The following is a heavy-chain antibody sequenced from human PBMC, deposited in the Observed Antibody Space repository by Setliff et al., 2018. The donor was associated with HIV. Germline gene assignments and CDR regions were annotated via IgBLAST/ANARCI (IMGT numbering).Heavy chain of an antibody. V-gene: IGHV4-34*12. CDR2: IIHSGST. D-gene: IGHD5-12*01. J-gene: IGHJ4*02. CDR3: ARRSGFALDY. CDR1: GGSFSGYY. Sequence: SETLSLTCAVYGGSFSGYYWSWIRQPPGKGLEWIGEIIHSGSTNYNPSLKSRVTISVATSKNQFSLKLSSVTAADTAVYYCARRSGFALDYWGQGTLVTVSS.